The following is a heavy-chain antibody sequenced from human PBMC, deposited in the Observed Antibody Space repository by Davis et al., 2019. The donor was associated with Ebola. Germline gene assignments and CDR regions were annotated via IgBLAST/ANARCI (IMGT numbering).Heavy chain of an antibody. D-gene: IGHD6-6*01. V-gene: IGHV4-59*11. CDR3: ARLSGLFSSSSGALYFDL. CDR2: IYYSGST. J-gene: IGHJ2*01. Sequence: SETLSLTCTVSGGSISSHYWSWIRQPPGKGLEWIGYIYYSGSTNYNPSLKSRVSMSIDTSKNQFSLKLRSVTAVGTAVDFCARLSGLFSSSSGALYFDLWGRGTLVSGSS. CDR1: GGSISSHY.